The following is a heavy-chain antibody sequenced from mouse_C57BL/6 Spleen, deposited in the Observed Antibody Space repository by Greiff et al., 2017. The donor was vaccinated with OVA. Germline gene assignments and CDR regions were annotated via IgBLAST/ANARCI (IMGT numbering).Heavy chain of an antibody. D-gene: IGHD2-5*01. CDR3: TTYSNFLAY. CDR1: GFNIKDDY. Sequence: VQLQQSGAELVRPGASVKLSCTASGFNIKDDYMHWVKQRPEQGLEWIGWIDPENGDTEYAAKFQGKATITADTSSNTAYLQLSSLTYEDAAVYYCTTYSNFLAYWGQGTLVTVSA. V-gene: IGHV14-4*01. J-gene: IGHJ3*01. CDR2: IDPENGDT.